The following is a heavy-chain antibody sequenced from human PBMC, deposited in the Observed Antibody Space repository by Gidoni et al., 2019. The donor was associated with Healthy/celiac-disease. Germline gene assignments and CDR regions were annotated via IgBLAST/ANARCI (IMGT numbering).Heavy chain of an antibody. V-gene: IGHV4-61*02. CDR3: ARAATGPLYYYMDV. J-gene: IGHJ6*03. CDR2: IYTSGST. Sequence: QVQLQESGPGLVKPSQTLSLTCTVSGCSISSGSYYWSWIRQPAGKGLEWIGRIYTSGSTNYNPSLKSRVTISVDTSKNQFSLKLSSVTAADTAVYYCARAATGPLYYYMDVWGKGTTVTVSS. CDR1: GCSISSGSYY. D-gene: IGHD5-12*01.